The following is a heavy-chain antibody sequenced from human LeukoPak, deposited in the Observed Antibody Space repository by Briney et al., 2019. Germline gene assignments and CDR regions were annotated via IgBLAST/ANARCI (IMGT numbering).Heavy chain of an antibody. CDR1: GFTFGDYA. V-gene: IGHV3-49*04. Sequence: GGSLRLSCPASGFTFGDYAVNWVRQAPGKGLEWVGFIRSKTYGGTTEYAASVEGRFTISRDDSKSIAYLQMNSLKTEDTALYYCARAYDSSGYYQAYWGQGTLVTVSS. CDR2: IRSKTYGGTT. CDR3: ARAYDSSGYYQAY. D-gene: IGHD3-22*01. J-gene: IGHJ4*02.